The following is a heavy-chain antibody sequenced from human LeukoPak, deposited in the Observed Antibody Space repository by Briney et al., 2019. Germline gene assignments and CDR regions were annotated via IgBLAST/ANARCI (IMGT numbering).Heavy chain of an antibody. Sequence: GRSLRLSCAASGFTFSSYAMHWVRQAPGKGLEWVAVISYDGSNKYYADSVKGRFTISRDNSKNTLYLQMNSLRAEDTAVYYCARVYQWFGDSNIDCWGQGTLVTVSS. CDR2: ISYDGSNK. D-gene: IGHD3-10*01. CDR1: GFTFSSYA. J-gene: IGHJ4*02. CDR3: ARVYQWFGDSNIDC. V-gene: IGHV3-30*04.